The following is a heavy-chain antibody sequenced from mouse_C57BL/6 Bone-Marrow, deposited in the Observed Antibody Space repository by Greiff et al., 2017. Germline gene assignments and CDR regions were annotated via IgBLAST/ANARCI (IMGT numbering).Heavy chain of an antibody. V-gene: IGHV5-4*01. Sequence: EVQLVESGGGLVKPGGSLKLSCAASGFTFSSYAMSWVRQTPEKRLEWVATISDGGSYTYYPDNVKGRFTISRDNAKNNLYLQMSHLKSEETAMYYCAREDYGSSQFAYWGQGTLVTVSA. CDR1: GFTFSSYA. CDR3: AREDYGSSQFAY. J-gene: IGHJ3*01. D-gene: IGHD1-1*01. CDR2: ISDGGSYT.